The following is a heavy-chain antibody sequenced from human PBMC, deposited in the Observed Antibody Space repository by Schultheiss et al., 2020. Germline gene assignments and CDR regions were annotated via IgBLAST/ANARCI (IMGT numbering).Heavy chain of an antibody. D-gene: IGHD6-13*01. V-gene: IGHV1-2*02. CDR2: INPNSGGT. CDR3: ARNIAAAGISGYYYYMDV. Sequence: ASVKVSCKASGGTFSSYAISWVRQAPGQGLEWMGWINPNSGGTNYAQKFQGRVTMTRDTSISTAYMELSRLRSDDTAVYYCARNIAAAGISGYYYYMDVWGKGTTVTVYS. J-gene: IGHJ6*03. CDR1: GGTFSSYA.